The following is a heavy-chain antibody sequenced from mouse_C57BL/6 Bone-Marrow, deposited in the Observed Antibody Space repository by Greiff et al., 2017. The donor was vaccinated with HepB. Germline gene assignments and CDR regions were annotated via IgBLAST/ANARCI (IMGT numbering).Heavy chain of an antibody. CDR3: ARRADY. CDR2: IDPSDSYT. J-gene: IGHJ3*01. V-gene: IGHV1-50*01. CDR1: GYTFTSYW. Sequence: VQLQQPGAELVKPGASVKLSCKASGYTFTSYWMQWVKQRPGQGLEWIGEIDPSDSYTNYNQKFKGKATLTVDTSSSTAYMQLSSLTSVDSAVYCCARRADYWGQRTLVTVSA.